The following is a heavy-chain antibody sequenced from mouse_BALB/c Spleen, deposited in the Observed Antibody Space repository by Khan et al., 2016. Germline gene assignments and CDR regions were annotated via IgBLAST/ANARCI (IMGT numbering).Heavy chain of an antibody. CDR2: INTYTGEP. V-gene: IGHV9-3-1*01. Sequence: QIQLVQSGPELKKPGETVKISCKASGYTFTNYGMNWVKQAPGKGLKWMGWINTYTGEPTYADDFKGRFAFSLETSASTAYLQINHLKNENTATYFCAKRQYSSSYDAWFAFWGQGTLVTVSA. D-gene: IGHD1-1*01. CDR1: GYTFTNYG. J-gene: IGHJ3*01. CDR3: AKRQYSSSYDAWFAF.